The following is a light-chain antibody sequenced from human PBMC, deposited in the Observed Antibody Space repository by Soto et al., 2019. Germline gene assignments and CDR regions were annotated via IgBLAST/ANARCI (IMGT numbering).Light chain of an antibody. CDR3: QQFDELPRT. CDR1: QSVSSN. V-gene: IGKV3-15*01. Sequence: EIVMTQSPATLSVSPGERATLSCRASQSVSSNLAWYQQKPGQAPRLLIYGASTRATGTPARFSGSGSGTEFTLTIRSLQPEDVATYYCQQFDELPRTFGQGTKLEIK. CDR2: GAS. J-gene: IGKJ2*01.